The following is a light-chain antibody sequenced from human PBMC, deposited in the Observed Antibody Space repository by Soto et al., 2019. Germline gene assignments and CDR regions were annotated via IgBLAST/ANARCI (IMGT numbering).Light chain of an antibody. J-gene: IGKJ3*01. CDR1: KVFGGD. CDR3: QQSYTAPRVT. Sequence: DIQMTQSHSSLSELLGAGFPTPCGKSKVFGGDLNWYQQKPGKTPKLLIYSAVNLQTGVPSRFTGDGYGTDFTLIISPLQPEDFATYYCQQSYTAPRVTFGPGTKVNI. V-gene: IGKV1-39*01. CDR2: SAV.